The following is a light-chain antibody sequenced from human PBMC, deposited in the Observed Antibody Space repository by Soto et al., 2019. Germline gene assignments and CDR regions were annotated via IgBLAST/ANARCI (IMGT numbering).Light chain of an antibody. CDR2: GAS. CDR1: QSVNNK. V-gene: IGKV3-11*01. J-gene: IGKJ1*01. Sequence: EIVMTQSPGTLSVSPGERATLSCRASQSVNNKLAWYQQKPGRAPRLLIYGASTRATGIPARFSGSGSGTDFTLTISSLEPEDFAVYYCQQRSNWPWTFGQGTKVEIK. CDR3: QQRSNWPWT.